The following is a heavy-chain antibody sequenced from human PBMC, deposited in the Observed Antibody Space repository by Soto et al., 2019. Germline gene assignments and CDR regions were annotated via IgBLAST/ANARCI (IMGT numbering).Heavy chain of an antibody. J-gene: IGHJ3*02. CDR3: ARDLIDSSGYGAFDI. Sequence: EVQLVESGGGLVKPGGSLRLSCAASGFTFSSYSMNWVRQAPGKGLEWVSSISSSSSYTNYADSVKGRFTISRDNAKNSLYLQMNSLRAEDTAVYYCARDLIDSSGYGAFDIWGQGTMVTVSS. CDR2: ISSSSSYT. CDR1: GFTFSSYS. D-gene: IGHD3-22*01. V-gene: IGHV3-21*01.